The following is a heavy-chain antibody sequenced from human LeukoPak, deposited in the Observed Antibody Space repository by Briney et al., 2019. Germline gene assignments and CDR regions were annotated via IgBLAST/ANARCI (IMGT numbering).Heavy chain of an antibody. D-gene: IGHD6-19*01. J-gene: IGHJ4*02. Sequence: GGSLRLSCAASGFTFSDYTMNWVRQAPGKGLEFVSSIGSTTGRVIYYADSVKGRFTISRDNDQNSLYLQMSNLGDEDTAVYYCARSGSGWGLDYWGQGTLVTVSS. CDR2: IGSTTGRVI. CDR1: GFTFSDYT. V-gene: IGHV3-48*02. CDR3: ARSGSGWGLDY.